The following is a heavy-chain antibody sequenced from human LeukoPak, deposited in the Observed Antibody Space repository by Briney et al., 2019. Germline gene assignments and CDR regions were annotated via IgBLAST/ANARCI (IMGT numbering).Heavy chain of an antibody. D-gene: IGHD3-10*01. J-gene: IGHJ5*02. Sequence: SETLSLTCAVYGGSFSGYYWSWIRQPPGKGLEWIGEINHSGSTNYNPSLKSRVTISVDTSKNQFSLKLSSVTAADTAVYYCARGRLWFGELLSRGRFDPWGQGTLVTVSS. CDR1: GGSFSGYY. V-gene: IGHV4-34*01. CDR3: ARGRLWFGELLSRGRFDP. CDR2: INHSGST.